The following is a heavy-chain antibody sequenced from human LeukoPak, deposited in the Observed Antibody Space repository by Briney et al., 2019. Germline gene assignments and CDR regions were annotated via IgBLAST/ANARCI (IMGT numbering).Heavy chain of an antibody. D-gene: IGHD3-22*01. Sequence: GGSLRLSCAASGFTFSSYSMNWVRQAPGKGLEWVSYISSSSSTIYYADSVKGRFTISRDNAKNSLYLQMNSLRAEDTAVYYCARDIYYDSSGYYGPVYWGQGTLVTVSS. CDR3: ARDIYYDSSGYYGPVY. V-gene: IGHV3-48*04. CDR1: GFTFSSYS. J-gene: IGHJ4*02. CDR2: ISSSSSTI.